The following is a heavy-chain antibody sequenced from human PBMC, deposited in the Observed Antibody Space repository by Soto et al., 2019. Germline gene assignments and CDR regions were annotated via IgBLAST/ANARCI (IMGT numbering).Heavy chain of an antibody. Sequence: EVQLLESGGGLVQPGGSLRLSCAASGFTFSSYAMSWVRQAPGKGLEWVSGISGSGVSTYYADSVKGRFTISRDNSKNTLYLQMHSLRAEDTAVYYCAKEEGYSSGWTEIDYWGQGTLVTVSS. CDR1: GFTFSSYA. D-gene: IGHD6-19*01. V-gene: IGHV3-23*01. J-gene: IGHJ4*02. CDR2: ISGSGVST. CDR3: AKEEGYSSGWTEIDY.